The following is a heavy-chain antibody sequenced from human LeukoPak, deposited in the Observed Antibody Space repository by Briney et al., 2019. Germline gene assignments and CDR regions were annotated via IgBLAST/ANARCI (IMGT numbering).Heavy chain of an antibody. CDR1: GASLTSYY. D-gene: IGHD4-23*01. V-gene: IGHV4-59*01. J-gene: IGHJ4*02. Sequence: SETLSLTCTVSGASLTSYYWSWIRHSPGQGLEWIGCTYNSDTTNYNPSLKSRLTISVDTSKKQFSLKLSSVTAAATAVYYCAKGGTVAFDYWGQGTLVTVSS. CDR2: TYNSDTT. CDR3: AKGGTVAFDY.